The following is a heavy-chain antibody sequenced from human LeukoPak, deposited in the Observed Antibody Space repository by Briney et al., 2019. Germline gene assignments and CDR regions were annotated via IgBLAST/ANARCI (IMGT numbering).Heavy chain of an antibody. CDR2: IIPIFGTA. Sequence: SVKVSCKASGGTFSRYAISWVRQAPGQGLEWMGGIIPIFGTANYAQKFQGRVTITTDESTSTAYMELSSLRSEDTAVYYCARALMIEPLAPFDYYYMDVWGKGTTVTVSS. CDR3: ARALMIEPLAPFDYYYMDV. D-gene: IGHD3-22*01. J-gene: IGHJ6*03. CDR1: GGTFSRYA. V-gene: IGHV1-69*05.